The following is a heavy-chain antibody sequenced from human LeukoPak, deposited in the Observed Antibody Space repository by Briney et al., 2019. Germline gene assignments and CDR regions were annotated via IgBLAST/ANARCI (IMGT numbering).Heavy chain of an antibody. CDR3: ARDSGERGSGSYLIAY. J-gene: IGHJ4*02. CDR2: ISSSSYI. D-gene: IGHD3-10*01. Sequence: GGSLRLSCAASGFTFSSYSMNWVRQAPGKGLEWVSSISSSSYIYYADSVKGRFTISRDNAKNSLCLQMNSLRAEDTAVYYCARDSGERGSGSYLIAYWGQGTLVTVSS. V-gene: IGHV3-21*04. CDR1: GFTFSSYS.